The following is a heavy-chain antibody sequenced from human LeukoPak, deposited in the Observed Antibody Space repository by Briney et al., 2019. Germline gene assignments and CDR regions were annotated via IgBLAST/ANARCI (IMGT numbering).Heavy chain of an antibody. J-gene: IGHJ4*02. CDR1: GGSISSYY. Sequence: PSETLSLTCTVSGGSISSYYWSWIRQPPGKGLEWIGYIYYSGSTNYNPSLKSRVTISVDTSKNQFSLKLSSVTAADTAVYYCARAPDSSGYYVDYRGQGTLVTVSS. CDR3: ARAPDSSGYYVDY. CDR2: IYYSGST. V-gene: IGHV4-59*01. D-gene: IGHD3-22*01.